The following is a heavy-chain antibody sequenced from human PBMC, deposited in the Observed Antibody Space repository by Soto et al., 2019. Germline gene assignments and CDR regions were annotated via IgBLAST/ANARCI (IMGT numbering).Heavy chain of an antibody. CDR3: ARRPLNYDLWSGTAKPFDY. D-gene: IGHD3-3*01. CDR2: INHWGTT. Sequence: PSETLSLTCAVYGGSLSGYYWSWIRQTPGEGLEWIGEINHWGTTIHNPSLKSRVTLSVDSPRNQFSLKLSSMTAADTATYYCARRPLNYDLWSGTAKPFDYWGQGTPVTVSS. CDR1: GGSLSGYY. V-gene: IGHV4-34*01. J-gene: IGHJ4*02.